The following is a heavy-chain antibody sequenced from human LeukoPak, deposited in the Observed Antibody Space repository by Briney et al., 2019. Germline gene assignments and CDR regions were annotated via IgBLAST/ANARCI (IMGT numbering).Heavy chain of an antibody. D-gene: IGHD2-2*01. Sequence: GASVKVSCKASGYSFTDYHIHWVRQAPGQGLEWMGWISAYNGNTNYAQKLQGRVTMTTDTSTSTAYMELRSLRSDDTAVYYCARDLPNMDYWGQGTLVTVSS. CDR3: ARDLPNMDY. J-gene: IGHJ4*02. V-gene: IGHV1-18*04. CDR2: ISAYNGNT. CDR1: GYSFTDYH.